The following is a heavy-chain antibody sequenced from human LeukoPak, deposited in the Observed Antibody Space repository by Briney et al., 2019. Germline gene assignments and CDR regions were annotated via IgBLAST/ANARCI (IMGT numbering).Heavy chain of an antibody. V-gene: IGHV3-23*01. Sequence: GGSLRLSCAASGFTFSSYAMSWVRQAPGKGLEWISAISGSGGNTYYADSVKGRLTISRDNSKNTLFLQMNSLRVEDTAVYYCAKEDPIVSVGFDYWGREPWSPSPQ. CDR2: ISGSGGNT. D-gene: IGHD2-15*01. J-gene: IGHJ4*02. CDR3: AKEDPIVSVGFDY. CDR1: GFTFSSYA.